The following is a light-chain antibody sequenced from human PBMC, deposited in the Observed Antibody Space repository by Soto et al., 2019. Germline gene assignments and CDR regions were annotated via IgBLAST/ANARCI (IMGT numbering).Light chain of an antibody. J-gene: IGKJ1*01. CDR2: GAS. CDR1: QSVSSSY. V-gene: IGKV3-20*01. CDR3: QQYNNWPPWT. Sequence: EIVLTQSPGTLSLSPGERATLSCRAGQSVSSSYLAWYQQKPGQAPRLLIYGASSRATGIPDRFSGSGSGTEFTLTISSLQPEDFAVYYCQQYNNWPPWTFGQGTKVDIK.